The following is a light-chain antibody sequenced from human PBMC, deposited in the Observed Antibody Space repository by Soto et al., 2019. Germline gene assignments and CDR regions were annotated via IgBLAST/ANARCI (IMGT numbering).Light chain of an antibody. CDR1: QSVSIW. J-gene: IGKJ1*01. V-gene: IGKV1-5*03. CDR3: QQFKTSPWT. CDR2: KSS. Sequence: DIQMTQSPSTLSASEGDGVTISCRASQSVSIWLAWYQQKPGRAPKLLIYKSSILESGVPSRFSGSGSGTEFTLTISSLQPDDFATYYCQQFKTSPWTFGQGTKVDIK.